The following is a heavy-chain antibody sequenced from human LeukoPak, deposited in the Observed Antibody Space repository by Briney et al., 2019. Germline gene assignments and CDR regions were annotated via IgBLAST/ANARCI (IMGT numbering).Heavy chain of an antibody. V-gene: IGHV3-23*01. CDR3: AKTARYSSSWLDY. CDR1: GSTFSSYA. Sequence: GGSLRLSCAASGSTFSSYAMSWVRQAPGKGLEWVSAISNSGYSTYYADSVKGRFTISRDNSKSTLYLQMNSLRAEDTAVYYCAKTARYSSSWLDYWGQGTLVTVSS. D-gene: IGHD6-13*01. J-gene: IGHJ4*02. CDR2: ISNSGYST.